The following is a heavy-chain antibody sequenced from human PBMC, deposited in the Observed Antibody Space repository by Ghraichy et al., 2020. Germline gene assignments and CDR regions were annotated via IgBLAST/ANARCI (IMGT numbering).Heavy chain of an antibody. CDR2: ISGSGDTT. D-gene: IGHD1-1*01. V-gene: IGHV3-23*01. J-gene: IGHJ4*02. CDR3: ARSNWAFDY. Sequence: GESLNISCAASGFTFRTYVMTWVRQAPGKGLEWVSTISGSGDTTYYADSVKGRFTISRDNSQNTLFLQMNTLSADDTALYYCARSNWAFDYWGQGTLVTVSS. CDR1: GFTFRTYV.